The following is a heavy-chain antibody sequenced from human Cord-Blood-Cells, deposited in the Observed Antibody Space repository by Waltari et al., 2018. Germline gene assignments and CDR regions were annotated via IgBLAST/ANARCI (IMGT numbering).Heavy chain of an antibody. J-gene: IGHJ4*02. V-gene: IGHV4-39*01. CDR1: GGTISSSRYY. CDR2: IYYSGST. Sequence: QLQLQESGPGLVTPSETLSLTCTVSGGTISSSRYYWGWIRQPPGKGLEWIGSIYYSGSTYYNPSLKSRVTISVDTSKNQFSLKLSSVTAADTAVYYCARLYSSSWFDYWGQGTLVTVSS. D-gene: IGHD6-13*01. CDR3: ARLYSSSWFDY.